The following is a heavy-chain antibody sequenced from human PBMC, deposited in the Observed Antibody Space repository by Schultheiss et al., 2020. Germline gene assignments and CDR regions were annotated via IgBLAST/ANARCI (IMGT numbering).Heavy chain of an antibody. CDR2: IYYSGST. CDR1: GGSISSSSYY. V-gene: IGHV4-61*05. CDR3: ARGHDFWSGYTNWFDP. J-gene: IGHJ5*02. Sequence: SETLSLTCTVSGGSISSSSYYWGWIRQPPGKGLEWIGYIYYSGSTNYNPSLKSRVTISVDTSKNQFSLKLSSVTAADTAVYYCARGHDFWSGYTNWFDPWGQGTLVTVSS. D-gene: IGHD3-3*01.